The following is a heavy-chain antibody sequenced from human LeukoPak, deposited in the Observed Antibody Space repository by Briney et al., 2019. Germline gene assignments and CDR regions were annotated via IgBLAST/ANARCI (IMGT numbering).Heavy chain of an antibody. CDR2: IWYDGSNK. J-gene: IGHJ4*02. Sequence: GGSLRLSCAASGFTFSSYGMHWVRQAPGRGLEWVAVIWYDGSNKYYADSVKGRFTISRDNSKNTLYLQMNSLRAEDTAVYYCARLESPWNRGYWGQGTLVTVSS. CDR1: GFTFSSYG. CDR3: ARLESPWNRGY. D-gene: IGHD1-1*01. V-gene: IGHV3-33*01.